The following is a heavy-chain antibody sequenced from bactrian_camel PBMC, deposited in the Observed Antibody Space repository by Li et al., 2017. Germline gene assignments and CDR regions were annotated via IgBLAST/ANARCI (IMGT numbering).Heavy chain of an antibody. D-gene: IGHD4*01. CDR3: AADRPQYSDYESICGGDFGY. Sequence: VQLVESGGGSVQAGGSLRLSRAASGFTFSDRDMSWVRQPPGKEREGVATIDSDGSTVYAESVKGRFTISKDSAKNILYLQMNSLKPEDTAMYYCAADRPQYSDYESICGGDFGYWGQGTQVTVS. J-gene: IGHJ6*01. CDR1: GFTFSDRD. CDR2: IDSDGST. V-gene: IGHV3S10*01.